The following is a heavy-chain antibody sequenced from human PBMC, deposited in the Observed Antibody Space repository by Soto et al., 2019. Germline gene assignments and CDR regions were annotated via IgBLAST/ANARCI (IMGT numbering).Heavy chain of an antibody. V-gene: IGHV3-23*01. D-gene: IGHD3-3*01. Sequence: PGGSLRLSCAASGFTFSSYAMSWVRQAPGKGLEWVSAISGSGGSTYCADSVKGRFTISRDNSKNTLYLQMNSLRAEDTAVYYCAKDQYYDFWSGSRGYNWFDPWGQGTQVTVSS. CDR2: ISGSGGST. CDR1: GFTFSSYA. CDR3: AKDQYYDFWSGSRGYNWFDP. J-gene: IGHJ5*02.